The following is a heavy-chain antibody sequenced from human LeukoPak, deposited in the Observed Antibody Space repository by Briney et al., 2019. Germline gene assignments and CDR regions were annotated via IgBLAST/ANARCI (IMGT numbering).Heavy chain of an antibody. Sequence: GGSLRLSCAASGFTFSSYWMSWVRQAPGKGLEWVANIKQDGSEKYYVDSVKGRFTISRDNAKNSLYLQMNSLRAEDTAVYYCASWCMLIGRETYWYFDLWGRGTLVTVSS. D-gene: IGHD2-8*01. J-gene: IGHJ2*01. V-gene: IGHV3-7*01. CDR1: GFTFSSYW. CDR3: ASWCMLIGRETYWYFDL. CDR2: IKQDGSEK.